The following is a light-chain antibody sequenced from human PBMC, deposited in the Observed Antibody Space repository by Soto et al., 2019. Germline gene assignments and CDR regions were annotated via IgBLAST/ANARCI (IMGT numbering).Light chain of an antibody. V-gene: IGKV3D-15*01. CDR2: GAS. CDR1: QSVSIL. J-gene: IGKJ1*01. CDR3: QQYNNWPQT. Sequence: EIVMTQSPATLSVSPGERATLSCRASQSVSILLAWYQQKPGQAPRLLIYGASIRATGIPDRFSGSGSGTDFTLTISRVEPGDFAVYYCQQYNNWPQTFGQGTKVDIK.